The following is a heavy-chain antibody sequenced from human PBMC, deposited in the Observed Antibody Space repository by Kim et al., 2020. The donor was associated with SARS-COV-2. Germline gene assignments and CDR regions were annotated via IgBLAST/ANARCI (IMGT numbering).Heavy chain of an antibody. CDR3: ARVMVMITFGGVIVRGYFDY. CDR2: ISAYNGNT. D-gene: IGHD3-16*02. V-gene: IGHV1-18*01. Sequence: ASVKVSCKASGYTFTSYGISWVRQAPGQGLEWMGWISAYNGNTNYAQKLQGRVTMTTDTSTSTAYMELRSLRSDDTAVYYCARVMVMITFGGVIVRGYFDYWGQGTLVTVSS. J-gene: IGHJ4*02. CDR1: GYTFTSYG.